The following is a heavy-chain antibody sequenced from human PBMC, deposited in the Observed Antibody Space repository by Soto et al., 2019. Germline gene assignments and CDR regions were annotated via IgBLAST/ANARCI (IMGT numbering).Heavy chain of an antibody. CDR2: ISGSGGII. CDR3: APRVGYCSGGGCQS. Sequence: GGSLRLSCAASGFTFSSYAMSWVRQAPGKGLEWVSAISGSGGIIYYADSVKGRFTISRDNSKNTLYLQMNSLTAEDTAVYYCAPRVGYCSGGGCQSWGQGTLVTVSS. J-gene: IGHJ4*02. CDR1: GFTFSSYA. V-gene: IGHV3-23*01. D-gene: IGHD2-15*01.